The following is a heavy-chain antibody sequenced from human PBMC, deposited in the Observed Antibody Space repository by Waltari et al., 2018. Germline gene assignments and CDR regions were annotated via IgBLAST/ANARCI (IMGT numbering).Heavy chain of an antibody. CDR3: AKDTRDEVGYYYYYMDV. Sequence: EVQLLESGGGLVQPGGSLRLSCAASGFTFSSYAMSWVRQAPGKGLEWVSVIYSGGSSTYYADSVKGRFTISRDNSKNTLYLQMTSLRAEDTAVYYWAKDTRDEVGYYYYYMDVGGKGPRSPSP. D-gene: IGHD2-2*01. V-gene: IGHV3-23*03. CDR1: GFTFSSYA. CDR2: IYSGGSST. J-gene: IGHJ6*03.